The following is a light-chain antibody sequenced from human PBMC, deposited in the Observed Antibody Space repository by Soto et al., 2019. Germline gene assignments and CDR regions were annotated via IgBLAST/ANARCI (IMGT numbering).Light chain of an antibody. V-gene: IGKV3D-15*01. CDR3: QQYGSSGT. CDR1: QSVGSN. J-gene: IGKJ1*01. CDR2: GAS. Sequence: EKVITQSPSTRSVSPGERATLSCRASQSVGSNLAWYHQKPGQAPRLLIYGASTRASGIPARFSGSGSGTEFTLTISSLQSEDFAVYYCQQYGSSGTFGQGTKVDIK.